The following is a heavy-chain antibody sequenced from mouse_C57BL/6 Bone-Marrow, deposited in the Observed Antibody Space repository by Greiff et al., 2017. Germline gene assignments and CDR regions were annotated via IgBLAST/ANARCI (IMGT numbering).Heavy chain of an antibody. J-gene: IGHJ2*01. CDR3: ARAANYYGSMRDYFDY. D-gene: IGHD1-1*01. Sequence: VQLQQSGPELVKPGASVKISCKASGYSFTGHYMNWVKQSPEKSLEWIGEINPSTGGTTYNQKFKAKATLTVDKSSSTAYMQLKSLTSEDSAVYYCARAANYYGSMRDYFDYWGQGTTLTVSS. CDR1: GYSFTGHY. V-gene: IGHV1-42*01. CDR2: INPSTGGT.